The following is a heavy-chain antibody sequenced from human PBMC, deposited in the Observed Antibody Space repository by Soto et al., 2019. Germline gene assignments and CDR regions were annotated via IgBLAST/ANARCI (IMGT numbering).Heavy chain of an antibody. Sequence: QPGGSLRLSCAASGFTFSRYDMHWVRQATGKGLEWVSAIGTVGDTYYLDSVKGRFTISRENAKNSLYLQMNSLRAGDTAVYYCARGRSNQYESSPPPKFDPWGRGTLVTVSS. CDR3: ARGRSNQYESSPPPKFDP. CDR2: IGTVGDT. D-gene: IGHD2-8*01. J-gene: IGHJ5*02. V-gene: IGHV3-13*01. CDR1: GFTFSRYD.